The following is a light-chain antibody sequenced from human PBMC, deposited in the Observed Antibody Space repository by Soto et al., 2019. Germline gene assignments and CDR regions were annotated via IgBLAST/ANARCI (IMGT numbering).Light chain of an antibody. J-gene: IGKJ5*01. Sequence: IQMTQSPPSLSASVGDRVTITCRASQSISSWLAWYQQKPGKAPKLLIYDASSLESGVPSRFSGSGSGTEFTLTISSLQPDDFATYYCQQYNSYSITFGQGTRLEIK. CDR3: QQYNSYSIT. V-gene: IGKV1-5*01. CDR1: QSISSW. CDR2: DAS.